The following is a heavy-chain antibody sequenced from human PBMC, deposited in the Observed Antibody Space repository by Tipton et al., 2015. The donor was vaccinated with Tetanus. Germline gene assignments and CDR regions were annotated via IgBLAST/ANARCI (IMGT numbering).Heavy chain of an antibody. CDR3: ARTQGSALIDY. V-gene: IGHV4-59*01. CDR2: IYYTGRT. D-gene: IGHD2-8*01. CDR1: GGSISNYY. J-gene: IGHJ4*02. Sequence: TLSLTCTVSGGSISNYYWSWIRQPPGKRLEWIGYIYYTGRTDYNPSLKSRVTISLDTSKNQFSLKLSSVTAADMAVYYCARTQGSALIDYWGQGTLVTVSS.